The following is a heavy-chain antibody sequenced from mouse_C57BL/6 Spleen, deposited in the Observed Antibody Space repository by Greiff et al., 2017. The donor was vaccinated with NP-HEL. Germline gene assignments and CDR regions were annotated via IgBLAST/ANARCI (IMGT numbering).Heavy chain of an antibody. CDR3: ASGGVTTGYYDAMDY. D-gene: IGHD2-2*01. CDR2: IYPNSGST. Sequence: VQLQQSGAELVKPGASVKLSCKASGYTFTSYWMHWVKQRPGQGREWIGMIYPNSGSTNYNEKFKSKATLTVDKSSSTAYMQISSLTSEDSAVYYGASGGVTTGYYDAMDYRGQGTSVTVSA. V-gene: IGHV1-64*01. J-gene: IGHJ4*01. CDR1: GYTFTSYW.